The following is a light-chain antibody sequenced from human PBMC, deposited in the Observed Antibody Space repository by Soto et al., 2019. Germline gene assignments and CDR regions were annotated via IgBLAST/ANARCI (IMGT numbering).Light chain of an antibody. CDR3: QSYDRSLSVV. J-gene: IGLJ2*01. Sequence: HSVLTQPPSVSGAPGQRVTISCTGSSSNIGAGYDVHWYQQLPGTAPKLLIYGNSNRPSGVPDRFSGSKSGTSASLAITGLQAEDEADYYCQSYDRSLSVVFGGGTKLTVL. V-gene: IGLV1-40*01. CDR2: GNS. CDR1: SSNIGAGYD.